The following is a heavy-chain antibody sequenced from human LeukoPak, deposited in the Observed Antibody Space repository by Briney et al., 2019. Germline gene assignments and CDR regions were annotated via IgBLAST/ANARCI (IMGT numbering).Heavy chain of an antibody. D-gene: IGHD3-10*01. CDR3: ARGTPMVRGVIIRLRWVYFDY. Sequence: SETLSLTCAVYGGSFSGYYWSWIRQPPGKGLEWIGEINHSGSTNYNPSLKSRVTISVDTSKNQFSLKLSSVTAADTAVYYCARGTPMVRGVIIRLRWVYFDYWGQGALVTVSS. J-gene: IGHJ4*02. CDR2: INHSGST. CDR1: GGSFSGYY. V-gene: IGHV4-34*01.